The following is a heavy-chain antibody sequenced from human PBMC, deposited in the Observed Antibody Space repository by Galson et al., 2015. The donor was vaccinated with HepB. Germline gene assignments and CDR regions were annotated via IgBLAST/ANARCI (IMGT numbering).Heavy chain of an antibody. CDR3: AKVYEAYCGGDCYSYFDY. V-gene: IGHV3-23*01. CDR1: TFIFSTYS. CDR2: ISASGGRT. D-gene: IGHD2-21*02. J-gene: IGHJ4*02. Sequence: SLRLSCAASTFIFSTYSMNWVRQAPGKGLEWVSSISASGGRTYYADSVKGRFSISRDNFKNTLSLQMNSLRVEDTAVYYCAKVYEAYCGGDCYSYFDYWGQGTLVTVSS.